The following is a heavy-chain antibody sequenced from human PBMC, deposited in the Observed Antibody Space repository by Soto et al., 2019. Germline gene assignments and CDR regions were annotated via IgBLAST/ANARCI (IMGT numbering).Heavy chain of an antibody. CDR3: ARGRGYSGYDFWYFDL. V-gene: IGHV3-21*01. J-gene: IGHJ2*01. Sequence: PGGSLRLSCAASGFTFSSYSMNWVRQAPGKGLEWVSSISSSSSYIYYADSVKGRFTISRDNAKNSLYLQMNSLRAEDTAVYYCARGRGYSGYDFWYFDLWGRGTLVTVSS. D-gene: IGHD5-12*01. CDR2: ISSSSSYI. CDR1: GFTFSSYS.